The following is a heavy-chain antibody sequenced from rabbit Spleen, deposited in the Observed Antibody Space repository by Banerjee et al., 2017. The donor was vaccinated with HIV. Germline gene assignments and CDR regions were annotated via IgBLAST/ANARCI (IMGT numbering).Heavy chain of an antibody. D-gene: IGHD2-1*01. CDR1: GFSFISGYD. V-gene: IGHV1S40*01. Sequence: QSLEESGGGLVKPGASLTLTCKASGFSFISGYDMCWVRQAPGKGLEWIACVYAGSSGSTYSATWAKGRFTISKTSSTTVTLQMTSLTAADTATYFCARGSAAMTMVITGYYFNLWGQGTLVTVS. CDR3: ARGSAAMTMVITGYYFNL. J-gene: IGHJ4*02. CDR2: VYAGSSGST.